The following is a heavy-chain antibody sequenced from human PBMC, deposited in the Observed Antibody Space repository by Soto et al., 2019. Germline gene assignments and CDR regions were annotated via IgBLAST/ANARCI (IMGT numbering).Heavy chain of an antibody. J-gene: IGHJ1*01. D-gene: IGHD3-22*01. Sequence: EVQLFESGGRLVQPGGSLRLSCAASGFTFSSYAMSWVRQAPGKGLEWVSTISGSGGSTYYADSVMGRFTISTDNSKNTLYLQLNSLRAEDTAVYYCAKDPQELYYGSSGLDAEYFQHWGQGTLVTVSS. CDR2: ISGSGGST. CDR3: AKDPQELYYGSSGLDAEYFQH. V-gene: IGHV3-23*01. CDR1: GFTFSSYA.